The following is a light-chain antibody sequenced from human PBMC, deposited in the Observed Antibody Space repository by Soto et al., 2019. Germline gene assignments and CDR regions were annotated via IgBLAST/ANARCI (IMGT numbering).Light chain of an antibody. CDR2: WAS. CDR3: QQYYRTPLT. V-gene: IGKV4-1*01. CDR1: QSVLFNSNNRNY. Sequence: DIVMTQSPDSLAVSLGERANISCKSSQSVLFNSNNRNYLAWYQQKPGQPPKLLIYWASTRDSGVPDRFSGSGSGTDFTLTISSLQAEDVALYFCQQYYRTPLTFGQGTRLEIK. J-gene: IGKJ5*01.